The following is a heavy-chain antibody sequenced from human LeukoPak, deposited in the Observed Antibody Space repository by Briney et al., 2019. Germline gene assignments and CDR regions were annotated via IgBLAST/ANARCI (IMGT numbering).Heavy chain of an antibody. V-gene: IGHV4-4*07. CDR2: IYTSGST. D-gene: IGHD3-22*01. J-gene: IGHJ4*02. CDR1: GGSISSYY. CDR3: ARSLGGYYFDY. Sequence: SETLSLTCTVSGGSISSYYWTWIRQPAGKGLEWVGRIYTSGSTNYNPSLKSRVTMSVNTSKNQFSLEVSSVTAADTAVYYCARSLGGYYFDYWGQGTLVTVSS.